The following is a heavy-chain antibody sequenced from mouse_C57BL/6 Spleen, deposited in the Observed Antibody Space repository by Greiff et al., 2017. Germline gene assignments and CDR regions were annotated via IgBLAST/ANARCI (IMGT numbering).Heavy chain of an antibody. CDR2: IHPSDSDT. CDR3: AFSTMVTTGLAY. V-gene: IGHV1-74*01. CDR1: GYTFTSYW. D-gene: IGHD2-2*01. Sequence: QVQLQQPGAELVKPGASVKVSCKASGYTFTSYWMHWVKQRPGQGLEWIGRIHPSDSDTNYNQKFTGKATLTVDKSSSTAYIQLSSLTSEDSAVYYCAFSTMVTTGLAYWGQGTLVTVSA. J-gene: IGHJ3*01.